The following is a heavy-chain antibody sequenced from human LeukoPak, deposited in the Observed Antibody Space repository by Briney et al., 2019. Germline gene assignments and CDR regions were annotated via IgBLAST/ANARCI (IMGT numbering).Heavy chain of an antibody. J-gene: IGHJ3*02. Sequence: GGSLRLSCAASGFTFSSFEMNWVRQAPGKGLEWASYISSRASNINYADSVKGRFTISRDNAKNSLYLQMNSLRAEDTAVYYCARRFDIWGQGTMVTVSS. CDR2: ISSRASNI. CDR3: ARRFDI. V-gene: IGHV3-48*03. CDR1: GFTFSSFE.